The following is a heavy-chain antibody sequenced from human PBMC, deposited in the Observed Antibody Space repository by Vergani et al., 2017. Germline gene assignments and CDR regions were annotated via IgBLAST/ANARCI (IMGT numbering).Heavy chain of an antibody. CDR2: LSASDRRT. D-gene: IGHD3-10*01. CDR3: VRDQVTMLRGSDALDI. J-gene: IGHJ3*02. V-gene: IGHV3-23*01. Sequence: EVQLLESGGDLVQPGGSLRLSRAASGFTFIMHAMSWVRQAPGKGLEWVSTLSASDRRTHYADSVKGRFTISRDDSKSIAYLQMNNLQTEDTAMYYCVRDQVTMLRGSDALDIWGQGTMVTVSS. CDR1: GFTFIMHA.